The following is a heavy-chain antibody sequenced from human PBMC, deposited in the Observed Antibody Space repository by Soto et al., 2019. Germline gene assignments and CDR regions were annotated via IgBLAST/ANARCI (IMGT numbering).Heavy chain of an antibody. D-gene: IGHD3-3*01. J-gene: IGHJ6*03. V-gene: IGHV1-8*01. CDR1: GYTFTSYD. CDR3: VMKSITIFGVVIIDYMDV. CDR2: MNPNSGNT. Sequence: ASVKVSCKASGYTFTSYDINWVRQATGQGLEWMGWMNPNSGNTGYAQKFQGRVTMTRNTSISTAYMELSSLRSEDTAVYYCVMKSITIFGVVIIDYMDVWGKGTTVTVS.